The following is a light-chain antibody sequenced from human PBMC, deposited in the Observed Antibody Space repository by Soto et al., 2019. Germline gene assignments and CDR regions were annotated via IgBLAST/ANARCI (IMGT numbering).Light chain of an antibody. V-gene: IGLV1-51*01. CDR2: DND. CDR1: NSNIENNY. Sequence: QSVLTQAPSVSAAPGQKVTISCSGSNSNIENNYVSWYQQFPGAAPKVLIYDNDHRPSGIPDRFSGSKSGTSATLTITGLQTGDEADYYCVTWDSIVSSVVFGGGTKLTVL. J-gene: IGLJ2*01. CDR3: VTWDSIVSSVV.